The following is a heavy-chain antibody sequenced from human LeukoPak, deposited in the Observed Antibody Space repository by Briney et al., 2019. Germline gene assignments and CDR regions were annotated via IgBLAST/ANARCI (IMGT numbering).Heavy chain of an antibody. V-gene: IGHV3-23*01. CDR2: ISGSGGST. CDR1: GFTFSSYG. CDR3: AKAAIGYCSGGSCYRDH. Sequence: PGGSLRLSCAASGFTFSSYGMSWVRQAPGKGLEWVSAISGSGGSTYYADSVKGRFTISRDNSKNTLYLQMNSLRAEDTAVYYCAKAAIGYCSGGSCYRDHWGQGTLVTVSS. J-gene: IGHJ5*02. D-gene: IGHD2-15*01.